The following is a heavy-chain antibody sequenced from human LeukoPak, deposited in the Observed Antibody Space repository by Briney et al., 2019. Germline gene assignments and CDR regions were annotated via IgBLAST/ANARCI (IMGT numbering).Heavy chain of an antibody. D-gene: IGHD6-6*01. V-gene: IGHV4-39*07. CDR1: GGSISSSSYY. J-gene: IGHJ4*02. CDR3: ARAGYSSSSHYFDY. Sequence: PSETLSLTCTVSGGSISSSSYYWGWIRQPPGKGLEWIGSIYYSGSTYYNPSLKSRVTISVGTSKNQFSLKLSSVTAADTAVYYCARAGYSSSSHYFDYWGQGTLVTVSS. CDR2: IYYSGST.